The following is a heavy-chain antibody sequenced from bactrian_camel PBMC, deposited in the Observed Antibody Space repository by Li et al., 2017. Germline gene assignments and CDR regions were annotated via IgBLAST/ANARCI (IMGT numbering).Heavy chain of an antibody. CDR1: GYERIVRRYC. V-gene: IGHV3S53*01. J-gene: IGHJ4*01. Sequence: HVQLVESGGGSVQTGGSLTLSCVASGYERIVRRYCMGWFRQAPGKEREGVAYIDSDGSTNYADSVKGRFTISKDNAKNTLYLQMDSLKPVDTALYYCAADFERNGGTWERFFGWWPYWGQGTQVTVS. D-gene: IGHD7*01. CDR3: AADFERNGGTWERFFGWWPY. CDR2: IDSDGST.